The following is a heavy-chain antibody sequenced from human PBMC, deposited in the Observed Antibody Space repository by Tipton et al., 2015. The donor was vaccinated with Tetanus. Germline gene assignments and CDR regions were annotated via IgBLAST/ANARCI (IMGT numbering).Heavy chain of an antibody. CDR1: GDSFSTYI. Sequence: QSGAEVKKPGSSVKVSCKTSGDSFSTYITSWVRQAPGQGLEWMGGIIPIFGTITYAQKFQGRLTISADRSTNTAYMELSSLRSDDTAVYYCARSRGGTRVYYAIAFWGQGSLVTVSS. CDR3: ARSRGGTRVYYAIAF. D-gene: IGHD3-22*01. CDR2: IIPIFGTI. V-gene: IGHV1-69*06. J-gene: IGHJ4*02.